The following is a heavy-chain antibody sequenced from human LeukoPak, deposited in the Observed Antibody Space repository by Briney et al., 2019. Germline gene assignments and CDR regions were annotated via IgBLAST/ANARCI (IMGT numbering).Heavy chain of an antibody. V-gene: IGHV3-30*18. CDR1: GFTFSSYG. D-gene: IGHD3-3*01. CDR3: AKGIYIVWSGHHLSGFDY. J-gene: IGHJ4*02. CDR2: ISYDGSNK. Sequence: GGSLRPSCAASGFTFSSYGMHWVRQAPGEGLEWVAVISYDGSNKYYADSVKGRFTISRDNSKNTLYLQMNSLRAEDTAVYYCAKGIYIVWSGHHLSGFDYWGQGTLVTVSS.